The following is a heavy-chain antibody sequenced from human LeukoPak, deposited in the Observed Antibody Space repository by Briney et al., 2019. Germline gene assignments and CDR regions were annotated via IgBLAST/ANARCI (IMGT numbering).Heavy chain of an antibody. CDR2: IYYSGTT. V-gene: IGHV4-59*01. D-gene: IGHD3-22*01. J-gene: IGHJ4*02. CDR1: GGSISSYY. Sequence: PSETLSLTCTVSGGSISSYYWSWIRQPPGKGLEWIGYIYYSGTTYYNPSLSSRVTISVDTSKNQFSLRLTSVIAADTAVYYCARHYDSSGFYFDYWGQGALVTVSS. CDR3: ARHYDSSGFYFDY.